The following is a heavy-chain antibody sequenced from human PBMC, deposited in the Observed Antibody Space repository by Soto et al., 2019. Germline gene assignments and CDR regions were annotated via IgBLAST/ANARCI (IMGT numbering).Heavy chain of an antibody. J-gene: IGHJ4*02. D-gene: IGHD7-27*01. Sequence: QVQLVESGGGVGQPGRSLRLSCAVSGFTYSNYVMHWVRQAPGTGLEWVAVISYDGSNKYYADSVKGRFTISRDNSKNTLHLQMNSLTAEDTAVYYCVRDNSGDSNFDHWGQGTLVTVSS. V-gene: IGHV3-30*04. CDR1: GFTYSNYV. CDR2: ISYDGSNK. CDR3: VRDNSGDSNFDH.